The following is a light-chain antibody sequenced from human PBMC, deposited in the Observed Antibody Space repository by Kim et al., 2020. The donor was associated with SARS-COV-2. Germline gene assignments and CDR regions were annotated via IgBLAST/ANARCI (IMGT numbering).Light chain of an antibody. CDR1: NLGDKY. J-gene: IGLJ2*01. CDR2: QDN. CDR3: QAWDSGTVV. V-gene: IGLV3-1*01. Sequence: SYELTQPPSVTVSPGQTASITCSGDNLGDKYASWYQQRPGQSPILVIYQDNKRPSGIPERFSGSNSGNTATLTISGTQAMDEADYYCQAWDSGTVVFGGGTQLTVL.